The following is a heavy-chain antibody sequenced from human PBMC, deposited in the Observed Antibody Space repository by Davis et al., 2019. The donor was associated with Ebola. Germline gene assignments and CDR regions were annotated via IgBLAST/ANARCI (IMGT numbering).Heavy chain of an antibody. Sequence: ASVKVSCKASGYPFTSSGVTWVRQAPGQGLEWMGWINPYNGNTDYAQKFQGRVTVTTDTSTTTAYMGLSSLRSEDTAVYYCARGRGRFGELIKNWFDPWGQGTLVTVSS. CDR3: ARGRGRFGELIKNWFDP. CDR2: INPYNGNT. V-gene: IGHV1-18*04. J-gene: IGHJ5*02. CDR1: GYPFTSSG. D-gene: IGHD3-10*01.